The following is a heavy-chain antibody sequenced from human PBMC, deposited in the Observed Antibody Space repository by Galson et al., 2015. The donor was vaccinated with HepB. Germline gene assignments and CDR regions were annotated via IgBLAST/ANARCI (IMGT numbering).Heavy chain of an antibody. V-gene: IGHV3-23*01. CDR2: ISGSGGST. CDR3: AKSTITMVRGVLPGVFDY. D-gene: IGHD3-10*01. J-gene: IGHJ4*02. CDR1: GFTFSSYA. Sequence: SPRLSCAASGFTFSSYAMSWVRQAPGKGLEWVSAISGSGGSTYYADSVKGRFTISRDNSKNTLYLQMNSLRAEDTAVYYCAKSTITMVRGVLPGVFDYWGQGTLVTVSS.